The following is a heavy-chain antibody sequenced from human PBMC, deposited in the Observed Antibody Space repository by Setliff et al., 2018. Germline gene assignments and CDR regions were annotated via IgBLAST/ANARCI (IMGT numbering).Heavy chain of an antibody. D-gene: IGHD4-4*01. CDR3: SRGPSKVQFDT. Sequence: SETLSLTCAVYGGSFSGYYWNWIRQAPGKGLEWIGEINHRGTTSYTPSLKGRVTISVDTSKNLFSLKLSSVTAADTAVYYCSRGPSKVQFDTWGRGIQVTVSS. V-gene: IGHV4-34*01. CDR1: GGSFSGYY. CDR2: INHRGTT. J-gene: IGHJ5*02.